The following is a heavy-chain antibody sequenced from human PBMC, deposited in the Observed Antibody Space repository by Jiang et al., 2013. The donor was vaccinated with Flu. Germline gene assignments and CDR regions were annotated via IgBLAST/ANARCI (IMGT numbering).Heavy chain of an antibody. CDR3: ARPMCSGGSCYSGYYGLDV. V-gene: IGHV5-51*01. D-gene: IGHD2-15*01. Sequence: FTTYWIAWVRQMPGKGLEWMGIVYPGDSETTYSPSFQGQVTISADKSINTAYLQWDSLKASDTAMYYCARPMCSGGSCYSGYYGLDVWGQGTTVTVSS. CDR2: VYPGDSET. CDR1: FTTYW. J-gene: IGHJ6*02.